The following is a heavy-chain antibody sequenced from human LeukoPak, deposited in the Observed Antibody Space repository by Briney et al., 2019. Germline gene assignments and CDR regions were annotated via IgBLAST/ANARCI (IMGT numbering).Heavy chain of an antibody. V-gene: IGHV1-69*05. Sequence: GASVKVSCKASGGTFSSYAISWVRQAPGQGLEWMGGIIPIFGTANYAQKFQGRVTITTDESTSTAYVELSSLRSEDTAVYYCASCGYYNNWFDPWGQGTLVTVSS. CDR3: ASCGYYNNWFDP. CDR1: GGTFSSYA. CDR2: IIPIFGTA. D-gene: IGHD3-22*01. J-gene: IGHJ5*02.